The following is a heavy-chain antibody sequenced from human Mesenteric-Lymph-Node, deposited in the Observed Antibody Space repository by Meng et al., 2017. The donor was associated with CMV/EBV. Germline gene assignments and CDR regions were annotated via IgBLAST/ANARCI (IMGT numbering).Heavy chain of an antibody. J-gene: IGHJ4*02. D-gene: IGHD1-26*01. CDR3: AREGGSYNFEVWWYFDY. CDR1: YTFTSYA. CDR2: INAGNGNT. Sequence: YTFTSYAMNWVRQAPGQRLEWMGWINAGNGNTKYSQKFQGRVTITRDTSASTAYMELSSLRSEDTAVYYCAREGGSYNFEVWWYFDYWGQGTLVTVSS. V-gene: IGHV1-3*01.